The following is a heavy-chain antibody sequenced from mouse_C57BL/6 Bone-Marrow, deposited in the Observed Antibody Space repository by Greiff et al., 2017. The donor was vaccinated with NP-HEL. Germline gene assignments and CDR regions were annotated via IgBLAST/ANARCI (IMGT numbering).Heavy chain of an antibody. J-gene: IGHJ3*01. CDR3: ARGGFAY. CDR2: ISDGGSYT. Sequence: EVQLVESGGGLVKPGGSLKLSCAASGFTFSSYAMSWVRQTPEQRLEWVATISDGGSYTYYPDNAKNNLYLQMSHLKSENTAKYYYARGGFAYWGQGTLVTVAA. V-gene: IGHV5-4*01. CDR1: GFTFSSYA.